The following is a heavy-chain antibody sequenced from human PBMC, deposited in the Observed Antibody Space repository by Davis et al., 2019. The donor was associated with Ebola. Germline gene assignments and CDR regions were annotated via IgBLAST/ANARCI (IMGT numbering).Heavy chain of an antibody. CDR2: IIPILGIA. Sequence: AASVKVSCKASGYTFTSYYMHWVRQAPGQGLEWMGRIIPILGIANYAQKFQGRVTITADKSTSTAYMELSSLRSEDTAVYYCARDGVQGFDPWGQGTLVTVSS. CDR1: GYTFTSYY. CDR3: ARDGVQGFDP. V-gene: IGHV1-69*04. J-gene: IGHJ5*02. D-gene: IGHD3-10*01.